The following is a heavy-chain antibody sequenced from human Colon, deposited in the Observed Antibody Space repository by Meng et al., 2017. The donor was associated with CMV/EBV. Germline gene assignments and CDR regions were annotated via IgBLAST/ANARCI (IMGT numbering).Heavy chain of an antibody. D-gene: IGHD4/OR15-4a*01. V-gene: IGHV3-73*01. CDR1: GFTFSGSA. CDR3: TRLDYGAPGHFDY. Sequence: GESLKISCAASGFTFSGSAMHWVRQASGKGLEWVGRIRSKANSYATAYAASVKGRFTISRDDSKNTAYLEMNSLKTEDTAVYYCTRLDYGAPGHFDYWGRGTLVTVSS. J-gene: IGHJ4*02. CDR2: IRSKANSYAT.